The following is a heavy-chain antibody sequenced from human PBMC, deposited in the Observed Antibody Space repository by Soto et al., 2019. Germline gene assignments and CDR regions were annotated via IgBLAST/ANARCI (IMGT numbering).Heavy chain of an antibody. D-gene: IGHD2-15*01. V-gene: IGHV1-69*12. CDR3: ASDRGYGLAN. CDR2: IIPMFALT. Sequence: QVQLVQSGAEVKKPGSSVKVSCNVSGGTLSSYGFNWVRQAPGQGLEWMGGIIPMFALTNHTQKFQDRITITADATTTTAYMELRSLGVDDTAIYYCASDRGYGLANWGQGTLITVSS. J-gene: IGHJ4*02. CDR1: GGTLSSYG.